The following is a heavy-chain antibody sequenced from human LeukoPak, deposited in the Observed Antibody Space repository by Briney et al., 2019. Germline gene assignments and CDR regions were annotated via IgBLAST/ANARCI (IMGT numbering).Heavy chain of an antibody. CDR2: INHSGST. Sequence: SETLSLTCAVYGGSFSGYYWSWIRQPPGKGLEWIGEINHSGSTNYNPSLKSRVTISVDTSKNQFSLKLSSVTAADTAVYYCAREYCSSTSCSLDYWGQGTLVTVSS. CDR1: GGSFSGYY. J-gene: IGHJ4*02. V-gene: IGHV4-34*01. CDR3: AREYCSSTSCSLDY. D-gene: IGHD2-2*01.